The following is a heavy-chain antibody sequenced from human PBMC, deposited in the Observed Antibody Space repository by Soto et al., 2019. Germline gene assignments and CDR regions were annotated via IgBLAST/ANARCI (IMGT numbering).Heavy chain of an antibody. J-gene: IGHJ5*02. CDR2: IYYSGST. Sequence: PSETLWLACTFSGGSISSGGYYWSWIRQHPGKGLEWIGYIYYSGSTYYNPSLKSRVTISVDTSKNQFSLKLSSVTAADTAVYYCARECHYDILTGYSYNWFDPWGQGTLVTVSS. V-gene: IGHV4-31*03. D-gene: IGHD3-9*01. CDR1: GGSISSGGYY. CDR3: ARECHYDILTGYSYNWFDP.